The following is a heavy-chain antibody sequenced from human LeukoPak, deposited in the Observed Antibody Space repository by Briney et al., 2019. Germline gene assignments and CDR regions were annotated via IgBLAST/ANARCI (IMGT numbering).Heavy chain of an antibody. V-gene: IGHV4-39*01. CDR1: GGSFSGYY. J-gene: IGHJ4*02. Sequence: SETLSLTCAVYGGSFSGYYWGWIRQPPGKGLEWIGSIYYSGSTYYNPSLKSRVTISVDTSKNQFSLRLNSVNAADTAVFYCARQGYSDFSSRPFDYWGQGTLVTVSS. CDR3: ARQGYSDFSSRPFDY. CDR2: IYYSGST. D-gene: IGHD1-26*01.